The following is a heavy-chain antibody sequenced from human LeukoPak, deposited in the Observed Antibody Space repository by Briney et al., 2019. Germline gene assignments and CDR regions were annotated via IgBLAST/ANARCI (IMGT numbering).Heavy chain of an antibody. J-gene: IGHJ3*02. V-gene: IGHV3-23*01. D-gene: IGHD3-22*01. CDR3: AKDASYYYDSLDAFDI. CDR1: GFTFSSYA. CDR2: ISGSGGST. Sequence: PGGSLRLSCAASGFTFSSYAMSWVRQAPGKGLEWVSAISGSGGSTYYADSVKGRFTISRENSKNTLYLQTNSLRAEDTAVYYCAKDASYYYDSLDAFDIWGQGTMVTVSS.